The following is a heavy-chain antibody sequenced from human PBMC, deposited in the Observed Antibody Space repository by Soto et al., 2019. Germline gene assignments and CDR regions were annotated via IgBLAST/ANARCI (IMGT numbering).Heavy chain of an antibody. J-gene: IGHJ4*02. CDR1: GFTFSSYA. CDR2: ISGSGGST. Sequence: EVQLLESGGGLVQPGGSLRLSCAASGFTFSSYAMSWVRQAPGKGLEWVSAISGSGGSTDYVDSVKGRFTISRDNSKNTLYLQMNSLRAEDTAVYYCARGPDQGDSSFYFDYWGQGTLVTVSS. V-gene: IGHV3-23*01. CDR3: ARGPDQGDSSFYFDY. D-gene: IGHD6-13*01.